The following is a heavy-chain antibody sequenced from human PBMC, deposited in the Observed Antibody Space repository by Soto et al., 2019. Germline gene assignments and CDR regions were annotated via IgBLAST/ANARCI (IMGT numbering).Heavy chain of an antibody. V-gene: IGHV3-74*01. D-gene: IGHD4-4*01. J-gene: IGHJ5*02. CDR3: VRGRDLIQSNWFDP. CDR1: GFTFRSYW. Sequence: EVQLVESGGGVVQPGGSLRISCAASGFTFRSYWMHWVRQAPGKGLVWVSRSNSDGSSTSYADSVKGRFTASRDNAKNTLYLQMNSLRPEDTAVYYCVRGRDLIQSNWFDPWGQGTLVTVSS. CDR2: SNSDGSST.